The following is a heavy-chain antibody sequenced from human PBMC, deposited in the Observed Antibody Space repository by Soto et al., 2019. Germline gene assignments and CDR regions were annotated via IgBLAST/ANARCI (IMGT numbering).Heavy chain of an antibody. Sequence: EVQLLESGGGLVQPGGSLRLSCAASGFSFSSYAMVWVRQAPGKGLEWVSVISARGGSLYFADSVKGRFTISRDNSKNVLALEMNSLIAEDTATYVCAKGSIEYSASVDNWGQGTLVVVSS. CDR3: AKGSIEYSASVDN. CDR2: ISARGGSL. V-gene: IGHV3-23*01. D-gene: IGHD5-12*01. CDR1: GFSFSSYA. J-gene: IGHJ4*02.